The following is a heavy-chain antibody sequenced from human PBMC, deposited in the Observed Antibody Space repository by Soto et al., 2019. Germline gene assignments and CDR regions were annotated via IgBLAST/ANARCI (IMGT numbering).Heavy chain of an antibody. Sequence: QVQLVQSGAEVKKPGASVKVSCKASGYTFSNYDINWVRQATGQGLEWVGWMNPNSGNTGYAQKFQGRVTMTRNTSITTAYMELSSLRSEDTAVYYCARRRLQFWWLDPWGQGTLVIVSS. CDR1: GYTFSNYD. D-gene: IGHD1-1*01. V-gene: IGHV1-8*01. J-gene: IGHJ5*02. CDR2: MNPNSGNT. CDR3: ARRRLQFWWLDP.